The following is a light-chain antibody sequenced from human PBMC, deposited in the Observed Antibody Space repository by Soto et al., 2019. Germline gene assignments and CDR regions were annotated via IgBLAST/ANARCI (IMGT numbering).Light chain of an antibody. Sequence: QSVLTQPPSVSGAPGQRVTISCTGSSSNIGAGYDVHWYQPLPGTDPKLLIYGNSNRPSGVPDRFSGSKSGTSASLAITGLQADDEADYYCQSYDSSLSGVVFGGGTKVTVL. V-gene: IGLV1-40*01. CDR2: GNS. CDR1: SSNIGAGYD. J-gene: IGLJ2*01. CDR3: QSYDSSLSGVV.